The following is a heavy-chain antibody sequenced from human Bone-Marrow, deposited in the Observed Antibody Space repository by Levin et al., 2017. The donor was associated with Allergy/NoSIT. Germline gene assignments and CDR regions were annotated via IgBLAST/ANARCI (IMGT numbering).Heavy chain of an antibody. CDR2: IYYSGST. CDR3: AREGHYYETSGYIDY. V-gene: IGHV4-30-4*01. D-gene: IGHD3-22*01. Sequence: SETLSLTCTVSGDSISSGDDYWSWIRQSPGKGLEWIGYIYYSGSTYYNPSLKSRVNISVDTSKNQFSLNLNSVTAADTAMYYCAREGHYYETSGYIDYWGQGILVTVSS. J-gene: IGHJ4*02. CDR1: GDSISSGDDY.